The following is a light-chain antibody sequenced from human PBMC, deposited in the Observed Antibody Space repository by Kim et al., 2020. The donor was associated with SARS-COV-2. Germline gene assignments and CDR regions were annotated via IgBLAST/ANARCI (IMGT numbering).Light chain of an antibody. CDR1: QDIGSQ. CDR2: RAS. V-gene: IGKV1-6*01. CDR3: VQDYTYPLT. J-gene: IGKJ5*01. Sequence: GDRVTITCRASQDIGSQLGWYLQKPGKAPELLIYRASTVQGGVPSTFSGSGLGTDFSLTISSLQPEDFATYYCVQDYTYPLTFGQGTRLEIK.